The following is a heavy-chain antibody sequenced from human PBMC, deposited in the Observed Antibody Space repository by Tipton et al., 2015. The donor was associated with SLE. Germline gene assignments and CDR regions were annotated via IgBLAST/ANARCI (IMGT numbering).Heavy chain of an antibody. Sequence: TLSLTCAVSGYSISSGYYWGWIRQPPGKGLEWIGSIYHSGSTYYNPSLKSRVTISVDTSKNQFSLKLTSVTAADTAVYYCARGHSSGWYAFDYWGQGTLVTVSS. J-gene: IGHJ4*02. CDR2: IYHSGST. CDR3: ARGHSSGWYAFDY. D-gene: IGHD6-19*01. V-gene: IGHV4-38-2*01. CDR1: GYSISSGYY.